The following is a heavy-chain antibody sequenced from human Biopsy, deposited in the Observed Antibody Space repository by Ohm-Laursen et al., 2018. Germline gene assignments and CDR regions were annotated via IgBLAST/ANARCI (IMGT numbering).Heavy chain of an antibody. Sequence: SETLSLTWTVSGGSFTGHYWTWIRQPPGKGLEWIGHISHTGYTSYKSSLKSRVTISLDTSRKHFSLRLTSLAAADTAVYYCARGSNEYGGLYFPHWGQGTLVTVSP. V-gene: IGHV4-59*11. CDR3: ARGSNEYGGLYFPH. J-gene: IGHJ1*01. CDR2: ISHTGYT. CDR1: GGSFTGHY. D-gene: IGHD4-23*01.